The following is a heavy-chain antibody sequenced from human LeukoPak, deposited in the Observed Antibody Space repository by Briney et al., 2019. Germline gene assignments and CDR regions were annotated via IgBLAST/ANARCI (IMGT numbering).Heavy chain of an antibody. CDR3: ARAAEPYCSGGSCFFTEDC. V-gene: IGHV1-69*13. Sequence: AASVKVSCKASGGTFSSYAISWVRQAPGQGLEWMGGIIPIFGTANYAQKFQGRVTITADESTSTAYMELSSLRSEDTAVYYCARAAEPYCSGGSCFFTEDCWGQGTLVTVSS. CDR2: IIPIFGTA. D-gene: IGHD2-15*01. CDR1: GGTFSSYA. J-gene: IGHJ4*02.